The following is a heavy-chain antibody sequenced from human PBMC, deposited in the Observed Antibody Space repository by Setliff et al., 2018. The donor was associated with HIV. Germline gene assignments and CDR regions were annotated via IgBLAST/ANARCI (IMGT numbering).Heavy chain of an antibody. D-gene: IGHD3-10*01. CDR2: LHYNGNT. V-gene: IGHV4-59*08. CDR1: GGSISSYY. J-gene: IGHJ6*02. CDR3: ARHGDGSGSFYYYGMDV. Sequence: SETLSLTCTVSGGSISSYYWTWIRQPPGKGLEWIGYLHYNGNTNSNSSLKSRVIISVDTSKNQFYLRLGSVTAADTAVYYCARHGDGSGSFYYYGMDVWGQGTTVTVSS.